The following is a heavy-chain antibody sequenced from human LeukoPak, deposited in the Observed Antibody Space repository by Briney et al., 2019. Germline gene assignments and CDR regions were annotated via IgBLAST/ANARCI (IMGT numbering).Heavy chain of an antibody. CDR2: INHSGST. D-gene: IGHD3-9*01. CDR3: ARVLRYFDWLLFYNWFDP. J-gene: IGHJ5*02. Sequence: SETLSLTCAVYGGSFSGYYWSWIRQPPGKGLEWIGEINHSGSTNYNPSLKSRVTISVDTSKNQFSLKLSSVTAADTAVYYCARVLRYFDWLLFYNWFDPWGQGTLVTVSS. V-gene: IGHV4-34*01. CDR1: GGSFSGYY.